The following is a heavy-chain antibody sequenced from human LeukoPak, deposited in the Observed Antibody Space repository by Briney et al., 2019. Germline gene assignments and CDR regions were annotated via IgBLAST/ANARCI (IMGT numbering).Heavy chain of an antibody. CDR3: ARTIVVVPAAILPNNWFDP. CDR2: INHSGST. D-gene: IGHD2-2*01. V-gene: IGHV4-34*01. Sequence: PSETLSLTCAVYGGSFSGYYWSWIRQPPGKGLEWIGEINHSGSTNYNPSLKSRVTISVDTSKNQFSLKLSSVAAADTAVYYCARTIVVVPAAILPNNWFDPWGQGTLVTVSS. CDR1: GGSFSGYY. J-gene: IGHJ5*02.